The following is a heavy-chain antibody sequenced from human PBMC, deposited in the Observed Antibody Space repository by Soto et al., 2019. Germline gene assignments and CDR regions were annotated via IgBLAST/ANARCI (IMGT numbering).Heavy chain of an antibody. CDR3: ARAGSYRFDY. V-gene: IGHV3-74*01. D-gene: IGHD3-10*01. J-gene: IGHJ4*01. CDR1: GFTFSSYW. Sequence: PGGSLRVSCAAAGFTFSSYWMHRVRQAPGKGLAWVSRINPDGRSISDADSVKGRFTISRDNAKNTLYLQMNSLTTEDTAVYYCARAGSYRFDYWGHGTLVTVSS. CDR2: INPDGRSI.